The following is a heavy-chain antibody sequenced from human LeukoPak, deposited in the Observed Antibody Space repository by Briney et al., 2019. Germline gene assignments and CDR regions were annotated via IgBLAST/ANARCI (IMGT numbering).Heavy chain of an antibody. Sequence: SETLSLTCAVYGGSFSGYYWSWIRQPPGKGLEWIGEINHSGSTNYNPSLKSRVTISVDTSKNQFSLKLSSVTAADTAVYYCARGGGSSTSYYIHSCSAIYYSDYWGQGTLVTVSS. CDR1: GGSFSGYY. J-gene: IGHJ4*02. V-gene: IGHV4-34*01. CDR3: ARGGGSSTSYYIHSCSAIYYSDY. CDR2: INHSGST. D-gene: IGHD2-2*02.